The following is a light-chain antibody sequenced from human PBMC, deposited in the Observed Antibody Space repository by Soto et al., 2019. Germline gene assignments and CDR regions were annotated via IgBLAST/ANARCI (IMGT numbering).Light chain of an antibody. CDR1: SSNIGAGYD. CDR3: QSYDNSLKIV. J-gene: IGLJ3*02. Sequence: QLVLAQPPSVSGAPGQRVTISCTGRSSNIGAGYDVHWYKQLPGTAPRLLIYGNSNRPSGVPDRFSGSKSDTSASLAITGLQAEDEADYYCQSYDNSLKIVVGGGTKLTVL. V-gene: IGLV1-40*01. CDR2: GNS.